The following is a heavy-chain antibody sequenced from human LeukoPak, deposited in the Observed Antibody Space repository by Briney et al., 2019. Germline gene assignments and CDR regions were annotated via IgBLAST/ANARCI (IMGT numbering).Heavy chain of an antibody. CDR3: AREVLGIAAAGDFDY. Sequence: GGSLRLSCAASGFTFSSYGMHWVRQAPGKGLEGVAVIWYDGSNKYYADSVKGRFTISRDNSKNTLYLQMNSLRAEDTAVYYCAREVLGIAAAGDFDYWGQGTLVTVSS. CDR1: GFTFSSYG. J-gene: IGHJ4*02. D-gene: IGHD6-13*01. V-gene: IGHV3-33*01. CDR2: IWYDGSNK.